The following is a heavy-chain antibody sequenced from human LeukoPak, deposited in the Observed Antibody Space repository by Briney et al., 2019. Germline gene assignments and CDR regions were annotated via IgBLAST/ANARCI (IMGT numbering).Heavy chain of an antibody. CDR2: LERSGGNT. V-gene: IGHV3-23*01. D-gene: IGHD6-13*01. J-gene: IGHJ5*01. CDR1: GFTFSNSA. Sequence: GGSLRLSCAASGFTFSNSAMTWVRQAPGKGLEWVSSLERSGGNTYYADSVKGRFTISRDSSRNTLFLQMISLKVEDTAVYYCATRGVASARPDSWGQGTLVTVSS. CDR3: ATRGVASARPDS.